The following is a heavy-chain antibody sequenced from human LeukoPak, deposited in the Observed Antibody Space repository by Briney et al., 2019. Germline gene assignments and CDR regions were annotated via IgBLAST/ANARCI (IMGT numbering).Heavy chain of an antibody. J-gene: IGHJ5*02. D-gene: IGHD1-26*01. CDR2: INPNSGGT. Sequence: ASVKVSCKASGYTFTGYHMHLVRQAPGQGLEWMGWINPNSGGTNYARKFQGRVTMTRATSIRPAYLELSRLRSDATAVYYCARDMTRSRARWENLGFDPWGQGTLVTVSS. V-gene: IGHV1-2*02. CDR3: ARDMTRSRARWENLGFDP. CDR1: GYTFTGYH.